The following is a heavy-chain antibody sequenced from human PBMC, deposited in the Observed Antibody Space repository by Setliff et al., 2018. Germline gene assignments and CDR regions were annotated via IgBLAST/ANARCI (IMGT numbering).Heavy chain of an antibody. CDR2: IVPIFGTA. Sequence: SVKVSCKASGGTFSSYAITWVRQAPGQGLEWMGGIVPIFGTAKYAQKFQGRVTITADQSTRTAYMELSSLRSEDTAVYYCARDEGSGWYVGYWGQGTLVTVSS. D-gene: IGHD6-19*01. CDR1: GGTFSSYA. V-gene: IGHV1-69*13. CDR3: ARDEGSGWYVGY. J-gene: IGHJ4*02.